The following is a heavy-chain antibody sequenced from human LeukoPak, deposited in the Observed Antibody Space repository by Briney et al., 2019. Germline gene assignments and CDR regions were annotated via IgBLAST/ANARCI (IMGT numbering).Heavy chain of an antibody. CDR3: ARHSGYYGSGSYYNPP. V-gene: IGHV4-34*01. CDR1: GGSFSGYY. Sequence: SETLSLTCAVYGGSFSGYYWSWIRQPPGKGLEWIGEINHSGSTNYNPSLKSRVTISVDTSKNQFSLKLSSVTAADTAVYYCARHSGYYGSGSYYNPPWGQGTLVTVSS. CDR2: INHSGST. J-gene: IGHJ5*02. D-gene: IGHD3-10*01.